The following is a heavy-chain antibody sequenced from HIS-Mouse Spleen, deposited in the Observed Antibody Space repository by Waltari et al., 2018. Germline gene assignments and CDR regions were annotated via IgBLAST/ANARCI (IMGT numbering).Heavy chain of an antibody. J-gene: IGHJ2*01. CDR3: AREIPYSSSWYDWYFDL. CDR2: IYYSGSN. D-gene: IGHD6-13*01. V-gene: IGHV4-39*07. CDR1: GGSISSSSYY. Sequence: QLQLQESGPGLVKPSETLSLTCTVSGGSISSSSYYWGWIRQPPGKGLGWIGSIYYSGSNYYHPSLKSRVTISVDTSKNQFSLKLSSVTAADTAVYYCAREIPYSSSWYDWYFDLWGRGTLVTVSS.